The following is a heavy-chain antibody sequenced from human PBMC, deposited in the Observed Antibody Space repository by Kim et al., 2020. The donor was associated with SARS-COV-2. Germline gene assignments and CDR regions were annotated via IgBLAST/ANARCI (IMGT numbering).Heavy chain of an antibody. D-gene: IGHD6-13*01. Sequence: PSLKSGVTISVDTSKNQFSLKLSSVTAADTAVYYCARLGIAAAGTYYFDYWGQGTLVTVSS. J-gene: IGHJ4*02. CDR3: ARLGIAAAGTYYFDY. V-gene: IGHV4-39*01.